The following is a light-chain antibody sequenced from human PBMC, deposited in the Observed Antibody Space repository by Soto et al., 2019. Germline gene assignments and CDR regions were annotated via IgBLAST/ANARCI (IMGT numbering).Light chain of an antibody. CDR2: DAS. J-gene: IGKJ4*01. CDR1: QSVSSN. CDR3: QQYHNWPPLT. V-gene: IGKV3-15*01. Sequence: EIVMTQSPATLSVSPGERATLSCRASQSVSSNLAWYQQKPGQAPRLLIYDASTRATGIPARFSGRGSGTEFTLTISSLQSEDFAFYYCQQYHNWPPLTFGGGTEVEIK.